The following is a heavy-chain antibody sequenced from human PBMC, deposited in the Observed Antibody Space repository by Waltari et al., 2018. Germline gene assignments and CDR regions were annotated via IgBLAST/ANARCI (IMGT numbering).Heavy chain of an antibody. CDR3: VRLEDCTGPGGNCYSGDSFAMDV. D-gene: IGHD2-8*02. CDR1: GDSIRSGGYY. V-gene: IGHV4-31*03. J-gene: IGHJ6*02. Sequence: QVQLQESGPGLVKPSQTLSLPCIVSGDSIRSGGYYWTWIGPHPRKALEWVGIIHHSGSTSYNPSLKNRVTIESDTSKNEFSLRLTSMTAADTAVYYCVRLEDCTGPGGNCYSGDSFAMDVWGQGTTVTVSS. CDR2: IHHSGST.